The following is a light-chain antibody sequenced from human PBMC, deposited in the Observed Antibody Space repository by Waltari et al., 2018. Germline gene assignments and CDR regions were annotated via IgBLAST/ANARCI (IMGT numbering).Light chain of an antibody. J-gene: IGKJ1*01. CDR3: MQALQTWT. CDR2: LAS. CDR1: ESLLHSSGYNY. Sequence: DIVMTQSPLSLAVTPGEPASISCRSSESLLHSSGYNYWDWYLQKPGQSPQLLIYLASNRASGVPDRFSGSGSGTDFTLKISRVEAEDVGVYYCMQALQTWTFGQGTRVEIK. V-gene: IGKV2-28*01.